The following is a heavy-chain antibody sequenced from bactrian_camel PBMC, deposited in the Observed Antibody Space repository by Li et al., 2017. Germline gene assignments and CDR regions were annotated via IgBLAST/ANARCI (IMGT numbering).Heavy chain of an antibody. CDR1: GFRYSSYC. CDR3: EKGGQSTWYDNN. CDR2: RISGLGTV. D-gene: IGHD6*01. J-gene: IGHJ4*01. Sequence: HVQLVESGGGSVQAGGSLRLSCAASGFRYSSYCMGWFRQAPGKEREGVARISGLGTVRYADSVKGRVTITRDNGKNTLYLQLNSLKTEDTAMSYCEKGGQSTWYDNNRGQGTQVTVS. V-gene: IGHV3S26*01.